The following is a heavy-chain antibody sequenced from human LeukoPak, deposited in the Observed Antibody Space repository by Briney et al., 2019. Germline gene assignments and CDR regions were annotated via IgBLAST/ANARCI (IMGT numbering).Heavy chain of an antibody. J-gene: IGHJ4*02. V-gene: IGHV3-53*01. CDR2: IYSGGNT. Sequence: PGGSLRLSCAASGFSVSNYYMSWVRQAPGKGLEWVSVIYSGGNTYYTDSVKGRFTISRDNPKNTVFLQMGSLRGGDTAVYYCARCYYDGSGFYYYFDYWGQGTLVTVSS. CDR1: GFSVSNYY. D-gene: IGHD3-22*01. CDR3: ARCYYDGSGFYYYFDY.